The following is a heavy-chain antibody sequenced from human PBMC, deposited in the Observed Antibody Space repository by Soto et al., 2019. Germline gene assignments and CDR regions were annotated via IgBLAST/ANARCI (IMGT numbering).Heavy chain of an antibody. CDR3: ARAFETYYYDSSGYYSHYYYGLDV. J-gene: IGHJ6*02. Sequence: GGSLRLSCAASGLTFNIYWMSWVRQAPGKGLEWVANIKEDGSEKYYVDSVKGRFTISRDNAKRSLYLQMNSLRAEDTAVYYCARAFETYYYDSSGYYSHYYYGLDVWGQGTTVTVSS. D-gene: IGHD3-22*01. V-gene: IGHV3-7*04. CDR2: IKEDGSEK. CDR1: GLTFNIYW.